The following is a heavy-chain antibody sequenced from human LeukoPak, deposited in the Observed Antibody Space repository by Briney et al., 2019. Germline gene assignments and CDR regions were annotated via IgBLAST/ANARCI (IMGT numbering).Heavy chain of an antibody. CDR3: ARDQGLHYDSSGWHDAFDI. CDR2: ISSSSSYI. J-gene: IGHJ3*02. CDR1: GFAVSSNH. Sequence: SGGSLRLSCAASGFAVSSNHMNWVRQAPGKGLEWVSSISSSSSYIYYADSEKGRFTISRDNAKNSLYLQMNSLRAEDTAVYYCARDQGLHYDSSGWHDAFDIWGQGTMVTVSS. D-gene: IGHD3-22*01. V-gene: IGHV3-21*01.